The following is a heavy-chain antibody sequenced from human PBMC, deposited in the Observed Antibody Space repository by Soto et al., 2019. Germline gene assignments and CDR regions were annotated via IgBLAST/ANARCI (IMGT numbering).Heavy chain of an antibody. CDR2: IYHSGST. CDR1: GGSISSGGYS. CDR3: ARGGIYDSSGYYLDAFDI. J-gene: IGHJ3*02. D-gene: IGHD3-22*01. Sequence: SETLSLTCAVSGGSISSGGYSWSWIRQPPGKGLEWIGYIYHSGSTYYNPSLKSRVTISVDRSKNQFSLKLSSVTAADTAVYYCARGGIYDSSGYYLDAFDIWGQGTMVTVSS. V-gene: IGHV4-30-2*01.